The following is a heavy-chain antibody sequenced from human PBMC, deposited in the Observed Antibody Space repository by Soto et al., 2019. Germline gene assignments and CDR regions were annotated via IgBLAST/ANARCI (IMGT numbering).Heavy chain of an antibody. D-gene: IGHD6-6*01. J-gene: IGHJ6*02. V-gene: IGHV3-15*01. CDR3: TTAPYSSSWYYYGMDV. CDR2: IKSKTDGGTT. CDR1: GFTFSNAW. Sequence: EVQLVESGGGLVKPGGSLRLSCAASGFTFSNAWMSWVRQAPGKGLEWVGRIKSKTDGGTTDYAAPMKGRFTISRDDSKNTLYLQMNSLKTEDTAVYYCTTAPYSSSWYYYGMDVWGQGTTVTVSS.